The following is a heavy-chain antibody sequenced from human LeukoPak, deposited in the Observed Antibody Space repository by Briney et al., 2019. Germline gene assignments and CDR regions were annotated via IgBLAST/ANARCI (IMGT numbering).Heavy chain of an antibody. D-gene: IGHD5-12*01. CDR2: ISGAGGST. CDR3: AKDPTQDIVATPGDY. Sequence: PGGSLRLSCAASGFIFSSFGMTWVRQAPGKGLDWVSGISGAGGSTSYADSVKGRFTISRDNSRNTLYLQMNSLRAEDTAVYYCAKDPTQDIVATPGDYWGQGTLVTVSS. J-gene: IGHJ4*02. V-gene: IGHV3-23*01. CDR1: GFIFSSFG.